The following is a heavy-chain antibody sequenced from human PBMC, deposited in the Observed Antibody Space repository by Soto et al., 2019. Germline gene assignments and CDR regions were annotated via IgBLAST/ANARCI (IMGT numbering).Heavy chain of an antibody. J-gene: IGHJ4*02. CDR2: AYYSGNT. Sequence: SETLSLTCTVSGGSVSSGDYYWSWIRQPPGKGLQWIGYAYYSGNTDYNPSLKSRVTISVDTSKNQFSLKLSSVTVADTAVYYCATQRTGDPTFFDYWGQGTLVTVSS. CDR3: ATQRTGDPTFFDY. V-gene: IGHV4-61*08. D-gene: IGHD1-1*01. CDR1: GGSVSSGDYY.